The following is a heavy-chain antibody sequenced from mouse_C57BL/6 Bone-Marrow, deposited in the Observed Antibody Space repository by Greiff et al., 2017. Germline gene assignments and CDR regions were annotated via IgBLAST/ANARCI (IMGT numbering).Heavy chain of an antibody. CDR1: GYSFTDYN. J-gene: IGHJ4*01. D-gene: IGHD1-1*01. V-gene: IGHV1-39*01. Sequence: VQLQQSGPELVKPGASVKISCKASGYSFTDYNMNWVKQSNGKSLEWIGVINPNYGTTSYNQKFKGKATLTVAQSSSTAYMQLNSLTSEDSAVYYCAIYYYGSSPSYAMDYWGQGTSVTVSS. CDR3: AIYYYGSSPSYAMDY. CDR2: INPNYGTT.